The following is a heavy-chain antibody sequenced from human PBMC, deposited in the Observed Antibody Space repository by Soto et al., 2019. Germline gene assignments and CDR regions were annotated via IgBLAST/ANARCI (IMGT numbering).Heavy chain of an antibody. V-gene: IGHV3-23*01. Sequence: GGSLRLSCAASGFTFSSYAMSWVRQAPGKGLEWVSTISGSAGSTYYADSVKGRFTISSDNSKNTLYLQMNSLRAEDTAVYYCAKVPTRPLWYMDVWGKGTTVTVSS. CDR3: AKVPTRPLWYMDV. D-gene: IGHD2-21*01. CDR1: GFTFSSYA. J-gene: IGHJ6*03. CDR2: ISGSAGST.